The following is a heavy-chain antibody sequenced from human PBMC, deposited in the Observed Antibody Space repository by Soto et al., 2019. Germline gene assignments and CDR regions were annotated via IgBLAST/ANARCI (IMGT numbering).Heavy chain of an antibody. V-gene: IGHV3-30-3*01. CDR3: TKETEPLRNIDYLPDD. D-gene: IGHD3-9*01. J-gene: IGHJ4*02. CDR2: ISYDGSNK. CDR1: GFTFSSYA. Sequence: GSLRLSCAASGFTFSSYAMHWVRQAPGKGLEWVAVISYDGSNKYYADSVKGRFTISRDNSKNTLYLQMDSLRAEDTAVYYCTKETEPLRNIDYLPDDWGQGNLVTVSS.